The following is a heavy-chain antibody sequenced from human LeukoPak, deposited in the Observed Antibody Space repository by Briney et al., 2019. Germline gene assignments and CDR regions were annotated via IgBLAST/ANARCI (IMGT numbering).Heavy chain of an antibody. J-gene: IGHJ5*02. V-gene: IGHV1-3*01. CDR2: INAGNGNT. CDR3: ARDLLNYYGSGSPIGQVDP. CDR1: GYTFTSYA. Sequence: GASVKVSCKASGYTFTSYAMHWVRQAPGQRLEWMGWINAGNGNTKYSQKFQGRVTITRDTSASTAYMELNSLRSEDTAVYYCARDLLNYYGSGSPIGQVDPWGQGTLVTVSS. D-gene: IGHD3-10*01.